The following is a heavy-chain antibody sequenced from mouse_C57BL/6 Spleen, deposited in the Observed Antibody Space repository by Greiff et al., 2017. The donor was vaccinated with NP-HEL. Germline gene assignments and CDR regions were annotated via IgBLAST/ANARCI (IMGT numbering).Heavy chain of an antibody. CDR1: GFTFSSYG. J-gene: IGHJ1*03. V-gene: IGHV5-6*01. Sequence: EVQGVESGGDLVKPGGSLKLSCAASGFTFSSYGMSWVRQTPDKRLEWVATISSGGSYTYYPDSVKGRFTISRDNAKNTLYLQMSSLKSEDTAMYYCARHDYYGSPWYFDVWGTGTTVTVSS. CDR3: ARHDYYGSPWYFDV. D-gene: IGHD1-1*01. CDR2: ISSGGSYT.